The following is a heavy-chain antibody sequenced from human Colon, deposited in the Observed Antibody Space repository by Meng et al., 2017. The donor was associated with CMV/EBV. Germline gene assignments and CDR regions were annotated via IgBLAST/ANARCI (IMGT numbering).Heavy chain of an antibody. CDR1: GFTFSDYY. V-gene: IGHV3-11*04. CDR2: ISSSGSTI. J-gene: IGHJ4*02. Sequence: GESLKISCAASGFTFSDYYMSWIRQAPGKGLEWVSYISSSGSTIYYADSVKGRFTISRDNAKNSLYLQMNSLRAEDTAVYYCAREAAAGTFDYWGQGTLVTVSS. D-gene: IGHD6-13*01. CDR3: AREAAAGTFDY.